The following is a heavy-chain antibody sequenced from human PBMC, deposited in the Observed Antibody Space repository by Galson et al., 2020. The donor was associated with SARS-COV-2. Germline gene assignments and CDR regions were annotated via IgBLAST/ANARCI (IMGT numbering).Heavy chain of an antibody. Sequence: ETSETLSLTCTVSRGTIRYDYWNWIRQSPGKGLEWIGSIHHSGTTNYNPSLKSRVTISIDTSKSQFSLRVTSVTAADTAVYYCAKLAEGRRTSEDYWGQGTQVTVSS. CDR2: IHHSGTT. V-gene: IGHV4-59*08. CDR1: RGTIRYDY. CDR3: AKLAEGRRTSEDY. J-gene: IGHJ4*02.